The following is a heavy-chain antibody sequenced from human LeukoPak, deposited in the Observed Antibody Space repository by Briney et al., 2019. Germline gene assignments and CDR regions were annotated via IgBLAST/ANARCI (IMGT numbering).Heavy chain of an antibody. Sequence: GTSLSLSCTVSGFIFSDFHMHWFRQAPGKGLEWVAVMPYNGISEKYADSVKGRFTISRENSKNTLYLQMKSLRPDDTAVYFCARHSGTGYDDYWGQGTLVTVSS. CDR2: MPYNGISE. D-gene: IGHD5-12*01. CDR3: ARHSGTGYDDY. J-gene: IGHJ4*02. V-gene: IGHV3-30*04. CDR1: GFIFSDFH.